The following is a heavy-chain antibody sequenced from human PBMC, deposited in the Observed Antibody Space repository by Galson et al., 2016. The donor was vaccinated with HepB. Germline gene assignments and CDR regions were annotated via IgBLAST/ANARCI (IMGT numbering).Heavy chain of an antibody. CDR2: TTGSGTNT. J-gene: IGHJ4*02. CDR3: VRVPGAPDSDY. CDR1: GFTFSNSP. V-gene: IGHV3-23*01. D-gene: IGHD3-10*01. Sequence: SLRLSCAASGFTFSNSPMAWVRQAPGKGLEWVSATTGSGTNTYYADSVRGRFAISRDNSRNTLYLHMSSLRADDAAVYYCVRVPGAPDSDYWGQGTLVTVSS.